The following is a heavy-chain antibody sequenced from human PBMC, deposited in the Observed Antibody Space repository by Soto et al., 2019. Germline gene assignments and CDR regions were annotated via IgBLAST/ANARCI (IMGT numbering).Heavy chain of an antibody. J-gene: IGHJ3*02. CDR2: FHPDDSET. CDR3: ARAAYCCGTTWHKGAGIDAFHI. D-gene: IGHD2-21*01. CDR1: GYSFTSFW. Sequence: PGASLKISCKGSGYSFTSFWIGWVRQMPGEGLELMGVFHPDDSETTYSPSFHGQVTFSGDKYINTAYLQWSSLKASDTAMYYCARAAYCCGTTWHKGAGIDAFHIWGQGTMVTVSS. V-gene: IGHV5-51*01.